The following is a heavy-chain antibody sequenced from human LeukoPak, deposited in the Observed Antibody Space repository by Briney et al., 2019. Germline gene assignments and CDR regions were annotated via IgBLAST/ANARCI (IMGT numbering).Heavy chain of an antibody. CDR2: IYHSGST. CDR1: RYSISSGYH. J-gene: IGHJ6*03. V-gene: IGHV4-38-2*01. D-gene: IGHD6-25*01. Sequence: PSETLSLTCAVSRYSISSGYHWGWIRQPLGKGLEWIGKIYHSGSTYYNPSLKSRVTISVDTSKNQFSLTLRYVTAADTAFYYCARVSGYYYYYMDVWGKGITVAVSS. CDR3: ARVSGYYYYYMDV.